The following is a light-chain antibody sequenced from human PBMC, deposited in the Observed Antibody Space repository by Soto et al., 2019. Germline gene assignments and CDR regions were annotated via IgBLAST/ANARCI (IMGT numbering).Light chain of an antibody. V-gene: IGKV3-11*01. CDR1: QSVSSY. Sequence: EIVLTQSPATLSLSPGERATLSCRASQSVSSYLAWYQQKPGQAPRLLIYDASNRATGIPARFSGSGSGTDFTLTISSLEPEDFAMYYCQQYVISVTFGQGTRLE. CDR3: QQYVISVT. J-gene: IGKJ5*01. CDR2: DAS.